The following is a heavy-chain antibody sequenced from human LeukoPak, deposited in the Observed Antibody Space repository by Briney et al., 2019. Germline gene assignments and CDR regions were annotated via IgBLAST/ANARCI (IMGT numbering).Heavy chain of an antibody. J-gene: IGHJ4*02. V-gene: IGHV4-34*01. CDR1: GGSFSGYY. CDR3: ASPLDCSGGSCQGDY. CDR2: INHSGST. D-gene: IGHD2-15*01. Sequence: SETLSLTCAVYGGSFSGYYWSWIRQPPGKGLEWIGEINHSGSTNYNPSLKSRVTISVDTSKNQFSLKLSSVTAADTAVYYCASPLDCSGGSCQGDYWGQGTLVTVSS.